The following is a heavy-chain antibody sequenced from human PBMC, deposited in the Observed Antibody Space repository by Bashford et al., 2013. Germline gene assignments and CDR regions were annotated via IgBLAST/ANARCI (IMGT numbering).Heavy chain of an antibody. CDR1: GFTVSSKY. J-gene: IGHJ4*02. D-gene: IGHD2/OR15-2a*01. CDR3: ARGEKTFDFDS. CDR2: IYSGGAT. Sequence: GGSLRLSCAASGFTVSSKYMTWVRQAPGKGLEWVSLIYSGGATYYADSVKGRFTVSRDNSKNTQVLQINSLRTEDTAVFYCARGEKTFDFDSWGQGTLVTVSS. V-gene: IGHV3-66*02.